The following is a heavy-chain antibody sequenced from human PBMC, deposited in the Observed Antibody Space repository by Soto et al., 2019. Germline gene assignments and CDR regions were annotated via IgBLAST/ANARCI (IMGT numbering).Heavy chain of an antibody. CDR3: AKXKSDNGAIYYYYYTMDV. CDR2: ISGSGGST. D-gene: IGHD1-1*01. Sequence: PGGSLRLSCAASGFTFSSYAMSWVRQAPGKGLEWVSAISGSGGSTYYADPVKGRFTISRDNSKNTLYLQMNSLRAEDTALYYCAKXKSDNGAIYYYYYTMDVWGQGTTVTVSS. J-gene: IGHJ6*02. CDR1: GFTFSSYA. V-gene: IGHV3-23*01.